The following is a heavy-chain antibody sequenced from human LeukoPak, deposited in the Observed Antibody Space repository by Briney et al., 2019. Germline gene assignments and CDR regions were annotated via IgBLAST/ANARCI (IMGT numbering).Heavy chain of an antibody. CDR1: GFSLTTRGVA. CDR3: AHRTYLRPGPGATCTVCYFDY. Sequence: SGPTLVKPTQTLTLTCTFSGFSLTTRGVAVGWIRQPPGKALEWLALIYWDDDKRYSPSLKSRLTITKDTSKNQVVLTVTNMDPVDTATYYCAHRTYLRPGPGATCTVCYFDYWGQGTLVTVSA. J-gene: IGHJ4*02. V-gene: IGHV2-5*02. CDR2: IYWDDDK. D-gene: IGHD1-26*01.